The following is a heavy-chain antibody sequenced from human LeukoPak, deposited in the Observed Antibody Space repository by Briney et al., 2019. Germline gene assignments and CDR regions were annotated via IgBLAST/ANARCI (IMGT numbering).Heavy chain of an antibody. D-gene: IGHD5-18*01. CDR2: INNSGST. V-gene: IGHV4-34*01. Sequence: SSETLSLTCEVYGGSFSGYYWNWIRQPPGKGMEWIGEINNSGSTNYNLSLKSRVSISVDTSKNHFSLKLSSLTAADTAVYYCARIMEYRSYGDYYYGMDVWGQGTTVTVSS. CDR1: GGSFSGYY. J-gene: IGHJ6*02. CDR3: ARIMEYRSYGDYYYGMDV.